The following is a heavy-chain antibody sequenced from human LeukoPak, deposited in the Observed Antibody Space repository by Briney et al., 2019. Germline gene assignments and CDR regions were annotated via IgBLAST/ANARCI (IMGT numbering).Heavy chain of an antibody. J-gene: IGHJ6*02. CDR1: GDSVSSNSAT. V-gene: IGHV6-1*01. CDR3: AREATVTGYYYYHGLDV. Sequence: SQTLSLTCNISGDSVSSNSATWNWIRQSPSRGLEWLGRTFYRSKWYNDYAESVKSRTTIKSDTSKNQFSLQLNSVSPEDTAVYYCAREATVTGYYYYHGLDVWGQGTTVTVSS. CDR2: TFYRSKWYN. D-gene: IGHD6-19*01.